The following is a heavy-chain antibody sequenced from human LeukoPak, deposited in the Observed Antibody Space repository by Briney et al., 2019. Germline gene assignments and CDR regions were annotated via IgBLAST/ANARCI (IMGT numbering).Heavy chain of an antibody. D-gene: IGHD5-24*01. V-gene: IGHV7-4-1*02. Sequence: GATVKVSCKASGYSFTSDAMNWVRQAPGQGLEWMGWIITNTGKPTYVQGFTGRFVFSLDTSVSTAYLQISSLKAEDTAVYYCARRGDGYNGKYYFDYWGQGTLVTVSS. CDR3: ARRGDGYNGKYYFDY. J-gene: IGHJ4*02. CDR2: IITNTGKP. CDR1: GYSFTSDA.